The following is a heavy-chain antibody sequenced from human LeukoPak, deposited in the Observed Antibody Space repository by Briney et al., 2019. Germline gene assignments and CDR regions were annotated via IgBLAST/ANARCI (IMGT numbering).Heavy chain of an antibody. D-gene: IGHD1-20*01. Sequence: SETLSLTCTVSSGSMSNSYWTWVRQPAGKGLEWVGRIHSTGTTTYNPSLNSRVSLSLDTSKNQFSLKVTSVSAADTAVYYCARGHNWNDYFDRWGEGTLVPVSS. V-gene: IGHV4-4*07. CDR3: ARGHNWNDYFDR. CDR1: SGSMSNSY. CDR2: IHSTGTT. J-gene: IGHJ5*02.